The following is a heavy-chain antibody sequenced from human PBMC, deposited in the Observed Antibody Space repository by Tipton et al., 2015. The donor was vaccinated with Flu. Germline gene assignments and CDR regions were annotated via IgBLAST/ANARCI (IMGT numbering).Heavy chain of an antibody. CDR3: AKCPSSTSCRYGMDV. Sequence: SLRLSCAASGFTFSSYAMSWVRQAPGKGLEWVSAISGSGGSTYYADSVKGRFTISRDNSKNTLYLQMNSLRAEDTAVYYCAKCPSSTSCRYGMDVWGQGTTVTASS. D-gene: IGHD2-2*01. J-gene: IGHJ6*02. CDR2: ISGSGGST. CDR1: GFTFSSYA. V-gene: IGHV3-23*01.